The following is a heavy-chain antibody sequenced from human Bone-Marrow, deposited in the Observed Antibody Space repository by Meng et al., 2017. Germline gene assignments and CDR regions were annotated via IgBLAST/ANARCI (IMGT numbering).Heavy chain of an antibody. CDR2: ISITGNT. J-gene: IGHJ4*02. D-gene: IGHD3-10*01. CDR1: GGSISRDYY. Sequence: SETLSLTCTVSGGSISRDYYWNWIRQPAVKGPEWLGRISITGNTNYNPSLDSRVAISLDTSKNQFSLRTTYVIAADTARYYCARARSIFYGVRRGYYFDYWGRGALVTVSS. V-gene: IGHV4-4*07. CDR3: ARARSIFYGVRRGYYFDY.